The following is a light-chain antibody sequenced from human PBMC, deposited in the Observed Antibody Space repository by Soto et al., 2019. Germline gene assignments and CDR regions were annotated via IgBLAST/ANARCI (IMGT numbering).Light chain of an antibody. CDR1: QSLNTW. Sequence: IQMTQSPSTLSASVGDSVTFTCRASQSLNTWLAWYQQKPGKAPKLLIYKASTLEVGVPSRFSGSGSGTEFTLTISTLQPSDFATYYCQQYNSYPWTFGQGTKV. CDR3: QQYNSYPWT. CDR2: KAS. V-gene: IGKV1-5*03. J-gene: IGKJ1*01.